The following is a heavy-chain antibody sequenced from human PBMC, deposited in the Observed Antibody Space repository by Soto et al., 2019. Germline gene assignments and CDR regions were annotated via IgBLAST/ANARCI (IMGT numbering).Heavy chain of an antibody. CDR3: ARSSGGNFGIIIEGTNWFAP. Sequence: ASVKVSCKAPRDTFTSYYINWVRQAPGQGLEWMGVINPHGGSTAYAQKFKGRVALTRDTSASTVYMEVSSLTSEDTGLYYCARSSGGNFGIIIEGTNWFAPWGQGTMVTVSS. V-gene: IGHV1-46*01. J-gene: IGHJ5*02. D-gene: IGHD1-26*01. CDR1: RDTFTSYY. CDR2: INPHGGST.